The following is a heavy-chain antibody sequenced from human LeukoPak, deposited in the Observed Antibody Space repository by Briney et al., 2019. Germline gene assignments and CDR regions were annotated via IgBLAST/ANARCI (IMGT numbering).Heavy chain of an antibody. CDR2: ISYDGSNK. V-gene: IGHV3-30-3*01. CDR3: ARDWQQLTLDY. D-gene: IGHD6-13*01. Sequence: PGRSLRLSCAASGFTFSSYAMHWVRQAPGKGLEWVAVISYDGSNKYYADSVKGRFTISRDNSKNTLYLQMNSLRAEDTAVYYCARDWQQLTLDYWGQGTLVTVSS. J-gene: IGHJ4*02. CDR1: GFTFSSYA.